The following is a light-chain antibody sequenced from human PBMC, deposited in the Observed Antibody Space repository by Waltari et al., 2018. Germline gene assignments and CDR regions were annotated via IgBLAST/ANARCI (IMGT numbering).Light chain of an antibody. CDR1: SNNVGNQG. J-gene: IGLJ3*02. Sequence: QAGLTQPPSVSKGLRQTATLTCTGNSNNVGNQGAAWLQQHQGHPPKLLSYRNNNQPSGISERFSASRSGNTASLTITGLQPEDEADYYCSAWDSSLSAWVFGGGTKLTVL. V-gene: IGLV10-54*04. CDR2: RNN. CDR3: SAWDSSLSAWV.